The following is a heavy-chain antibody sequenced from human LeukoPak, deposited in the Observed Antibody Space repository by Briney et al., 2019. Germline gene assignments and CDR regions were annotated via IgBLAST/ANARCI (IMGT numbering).Heavy chain of an antibody. V-gene: IGHV5-51*01. CDR3: ARHTYGGYYYYYYMDV. CDR1: GYSFTSYW. J-gene: IGHJ6*03. Sequence: GESLKISCKGSGYSFTSYWIGWVRQMPGKGLEWMGIIYPGDSDTRYSPSFQGQVTISADKSISTAYLQWSSLKASGTAMYYCARHTYGGYYYYYYMDVWGKGTTVTVSS. D-gene: IGHD4-23*01. CDR2: IYPGDSDT.